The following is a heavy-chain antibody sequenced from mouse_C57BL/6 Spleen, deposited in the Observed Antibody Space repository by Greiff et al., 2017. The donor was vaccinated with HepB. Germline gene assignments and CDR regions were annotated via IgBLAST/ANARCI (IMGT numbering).Heavy chain of an antibody. V-gene: IGHV5-16*01. CDR2: INYDGSST. D-gene: IGHD1-2*01. Sequence: EVKVEESEGGLVQPGSSMKLSCTASGFTFSDYYMAWVRQVPEKGLEWVANINYDGSSTYYLDSLKSRFIISRDNAKNILYLQMSSLKSEDTATYYCARDKGDSTTAVWYFDVWGTGTTVTVSS. CDR3: ARDKGDSTTAVWYFDV. CDR1: GFTFSDYY. J-gene: IGHJ1*03.